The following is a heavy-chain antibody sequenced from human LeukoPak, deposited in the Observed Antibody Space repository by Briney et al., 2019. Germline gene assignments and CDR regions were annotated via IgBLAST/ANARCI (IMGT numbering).Heavy chain of an antibody. CDR2: ISSVGSST. CDR1: GFTFSSYW. CDR3: AQDAACRVPAAIGGQDDAFDT. D-gene: IGHD2-2*01. J-gene: IGHJ3*02. V-gene: IGHV3-74*01. Sequence: PGGSLRLSCAASGFTFSSYWMHWVRQAPGKGLVWVSRISSVGSSTSHADSVKGRFTISRDNAKNTLYLQMNSLRAEDTAVYYCAQDAACRVPAAIGGQDDAFDTWGQGTMVTVSS.